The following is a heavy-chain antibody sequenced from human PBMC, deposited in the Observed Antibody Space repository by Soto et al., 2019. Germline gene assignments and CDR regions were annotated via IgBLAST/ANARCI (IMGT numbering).Heavy chain of an antibody. CDR3: VKNSGGFNP. Sequence: QLLQSGGGLVQPGGSLTLSCAASGFTFGTPDMSWVRQAPGGGLEWVSTIDGSGGITYYADSVKGRFTISRDNSRNTVYLQMNSLRGDDTALYYCVKNSGGFNPWSQGALVTVSS. V-gene: IGHV3-23*01. J-gene: IGHJ5*02. CDR2: IDGSGGIT. D-gene: IGHD3-10*01. CDR1: GFTFGTPD.